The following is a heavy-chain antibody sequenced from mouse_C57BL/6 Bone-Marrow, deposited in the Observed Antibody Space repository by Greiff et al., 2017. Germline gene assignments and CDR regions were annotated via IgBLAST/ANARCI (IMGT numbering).Heavy chain of an antibody. Sequence: EVQLQESGGGLVQPGESLKLSCESNEYEFPSHDMSWVRKTPEKRLELFAAINSDGGSTYYPDTMERRFIISRDNTKKTLYLQMSSLRSEDTALYYCARIYYDYDEGAMDYWGQGTSVTVSS. V-gene: IGHV5-2*01. CDR2: INSDGGST. J-gene: IGHJ4*01. CDR1: EYEFPSHD. CDR3: ARIYYDYDEGAMDY. D-gene: IGHD2-4*01.